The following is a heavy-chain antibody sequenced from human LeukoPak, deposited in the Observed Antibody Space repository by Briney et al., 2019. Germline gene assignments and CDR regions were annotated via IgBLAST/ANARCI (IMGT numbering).Heavy chain of an antibody. V-gene: IGHV3-43*02. CDR3: ARESESSGWYDY. CDR1: GFTFDDYA. Sequence: GGSLRLSCAASGFTFDDYAMHWVRQAPGKGLEWVSLISGDGGSTFYADSVKGRFTISRDNSKNSLYLQMNSLRSDDTALYYCARESESSGWYDYWGQGTLVTVSS. D-gene: IGHD6-19*01. J-gene: IGHJ4*02. CDR2: ISGDGGST.